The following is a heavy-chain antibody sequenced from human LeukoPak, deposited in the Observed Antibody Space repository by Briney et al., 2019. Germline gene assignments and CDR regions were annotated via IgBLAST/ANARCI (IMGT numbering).Heavy chain of an antibody. V-gene: IGHV1-18*01. CDR2: ISTYNGNT. D-gene: IGHD6-19*01. CDR3: ARDAPQWRNVFDI. Sequence: GASVKVSCKASGYTFTSYGISWVRQAPGQGLEWMGWISTYNGNTNYAQKYRGRVTMTTDTSTSTVYMELRSLRSDDTAVYYCARDAPQWRNVFDIWGQGTMVTVSS. J-gene: IGHJ3*02. CDR1: GYTFTSYG.